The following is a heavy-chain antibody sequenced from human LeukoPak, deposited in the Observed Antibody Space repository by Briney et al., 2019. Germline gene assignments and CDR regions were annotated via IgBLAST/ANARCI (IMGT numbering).Heavy chain of an antibody. D-gene: IGHD3-10*01. CDR2: IKQDGSEK. J-gene: IGHJ4*02. CDR1: GFTFSSYW. V-gene: IGHV3-7*01. Sequence: GGSLTLSCAVSGFTFSSYWMSWVRQAPGKGLEWVANIKQDGSEKYYVDSVKGRFTISRDNAKNSLSLQMNSLRAENTALYYCARDGSGSGSYPFDYWGQGTLVTASS. CDR3: ARDGSGSGSYPFDY.